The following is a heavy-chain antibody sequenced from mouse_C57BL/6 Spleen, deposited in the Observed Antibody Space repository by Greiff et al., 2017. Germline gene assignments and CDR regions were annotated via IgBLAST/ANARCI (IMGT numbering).Heavy chain of an antibody. CDR1: GYTFTSYW. D-gene: IGHD2-3*01. V-gene: IGHV1-55*01. J-gene: IGHJ3*01. Sequence: QVQLKQPGAELVKPGASVKMSCKASGYTFTSYWITWVKQRPGQGLEWIGDIYPGSGSTNYNEKFKSKATLTVDTSSSTAYMQLSSLTSEDSAVYYCARWGGDDGYFAYWGQGTLVTVSA. CDR2: IYPGSGST. CDR3: ARWGGDDGYFAY.